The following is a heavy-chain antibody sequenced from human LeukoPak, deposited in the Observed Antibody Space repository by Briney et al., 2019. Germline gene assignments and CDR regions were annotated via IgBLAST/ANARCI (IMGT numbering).Heavy chain of an antibody. CDR3: ARLRITMVPADY. CDR1: GYSFTSYW. CDR2: IYPGDSDT. D-gene: IGHD3-10*01. V-gene: IGHV5-51*01. J-gene: IGHJ4*02. Sequence: GASLQISCKGSGYSFTSYWIGWVRQLPGKGLEWMGIIYPGDSDTRYSPSFQGQVTISADKSISTAYLQWSSLKASDTAMYYCARLRITMVPADYWGQGTLVTVSS.